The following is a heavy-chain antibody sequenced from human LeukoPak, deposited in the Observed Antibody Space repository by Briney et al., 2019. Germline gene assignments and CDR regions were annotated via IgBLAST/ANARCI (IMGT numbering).Heavy chain of an antibody. CDR1: GFTFSDYY. CDR2: ISSSSSYI. CDR3: ARDLDIVATIPHDAFDI. Sequence: GGSLRLSCAASGFTFSDYYMSWIRQAPGKGLEWVSSISSSSSYIYYADSVKGRFTISRDNAKNSLYLQMNSLRAEDTAVYYCARDLDIVATIPHDAFDIWGQGTMVTVSS. D-gene: IGHD5-12*01. J-gene: IGHJ3*02. V-gene: IGHV3-11*06.